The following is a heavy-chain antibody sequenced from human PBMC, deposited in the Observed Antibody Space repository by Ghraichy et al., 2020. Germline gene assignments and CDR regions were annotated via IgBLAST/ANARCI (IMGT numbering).Heavy chain of an antibody. V-gene: IGHV4-39*01. CDR1: GGSISSSNYY. J-gene: IGHJ4*02. Sequence: SETLSLTCTVSGGSISSSNYYWGWIRQPPGKGLEWIGSIYYSGSTYYSPSLKSRITISVDTSKNQFSLKLSSVTAADTAVYYCARLARGIFSLYFDSWGQGTLVTVSS. CDR2: IYYSGST. D-gene: IGHD3-16*01. CDR3: ARLARGIFSLYFDS.